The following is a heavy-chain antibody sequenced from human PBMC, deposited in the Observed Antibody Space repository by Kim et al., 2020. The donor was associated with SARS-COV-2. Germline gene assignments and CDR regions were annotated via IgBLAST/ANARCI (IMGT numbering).Heavy chain of an antibody. D-gene: IGHD6-19*01. V-gene: IGHV3-66*04. CDR3: ARRGSSGWYLAY. Sequence: YYADSVKGRFTISRDNTKKPLYLQMNSLRAEDTAVYYCARRGSSGWYLAYWGQGTLVTVSS. J-gene: IGHJ4*02.